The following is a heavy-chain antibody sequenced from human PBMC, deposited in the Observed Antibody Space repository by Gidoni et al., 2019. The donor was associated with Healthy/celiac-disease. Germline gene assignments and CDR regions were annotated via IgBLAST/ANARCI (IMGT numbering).Heavy chain of an antibody. V-gene: IGHV4-59*01. D-gene: IGHD5-18*01. J-gene: IGHJ4*02. CDR1: GGSISSYY. CDR3: ARVPSGTAMVPYFDY. CDR2: IYYSAST. Sequence: QVQLQESGPGLVKPSETLSLTGTVSGGSISSYYWIWIRQPPGKGLEWIGYIYYSASTNYNPSLKSRVTISVDTSKNQFSLKLSSVTAADTAVYYCARVPSGTAMVPYFDYWGQGTLVTVSS.